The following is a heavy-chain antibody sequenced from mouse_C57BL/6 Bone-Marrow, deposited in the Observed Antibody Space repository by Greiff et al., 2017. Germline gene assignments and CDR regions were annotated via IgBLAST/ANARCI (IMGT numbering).Heavy chain of an antibody. CDR3: TAAVVAPFAY. CDR2: IRLKSDNYAT. V-gene: IGHV6-3*01. CDR1: GFTFSNYW. D-gene: IGHD1-1*01. J-gene: IGHJ3*01. Sequence: EVKVIESGGGLVQPGGSMKLSCVASGFTFSNYWMNWVRQSPEKGLEWVAQIRLKSDNYATHYAESVKGRFTISRDDSKSSVYLQMNNLRAEDTGIYYCTAAVVAPFAYWGQGTLVTVSA.